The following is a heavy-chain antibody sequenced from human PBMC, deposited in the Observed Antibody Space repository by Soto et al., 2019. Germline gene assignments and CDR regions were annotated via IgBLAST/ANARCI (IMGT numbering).Heavy chain of an antibody. CDR3: ARWICSGGSCYFDY. CDR2: IYYSGST. CDR1: GGSISSYY. V-gene: IGHV4-59*01. Sequence: SETLSLTCTVSGGSISSYYWSWIRQPPGKGLEWIGYIYYSGSTNYNPSLKSRVTISVDTSKNQFSLKLSSVTAADTAVYYCARWICSGGSCYFDYWGQGTLVTVSS. D-gene: IGHD2-15*01. J-gene: IGHJ4*02.